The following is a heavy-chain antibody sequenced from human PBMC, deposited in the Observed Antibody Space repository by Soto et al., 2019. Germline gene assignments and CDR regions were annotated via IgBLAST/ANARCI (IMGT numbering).Heavy chain of an antibody. CDR3: ARRLCSYYYGVDV. CDR2: ISTYNGNT. Sequence: QVQLVQSGGEVKKPGASVKVSCKASGYTFNTYGISWVRHAPGQGLEWMGWISTYNGNTNYAQKLQDRITMTIDTSTTTAYMELRRLRSDDTAVYYCARRLCSYYYGVDVWGQGTTVTVSS. CDR1: GYTFNTYG. V-gene: IGHV1-18*01. J-gene: IGHJ6*02. D-gene: IGHD3-16*01.